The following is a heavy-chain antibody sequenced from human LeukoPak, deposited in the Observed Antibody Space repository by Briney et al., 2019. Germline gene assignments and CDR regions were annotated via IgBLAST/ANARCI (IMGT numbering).Heavy chain of an antibody. V-gene: IGHV3-48*03. CDR1: GFTFSGYE. CDR2: ISTSGSTI. D-gene: IGHD6-19*01. J-gene: IGHJ4*02. Sequence: GGSLRLSCAASGFTFSGYEMNWVRQAPGKGLEWVSFISTSGSTIYYADSVKGRFTISRDNAKNSLYLQLNSLRAEDTAVYYCARGPPRVYTTGWYSDFWGQGTLVTVSS. CDR3: ARGPPRVYTTGWYSDF.